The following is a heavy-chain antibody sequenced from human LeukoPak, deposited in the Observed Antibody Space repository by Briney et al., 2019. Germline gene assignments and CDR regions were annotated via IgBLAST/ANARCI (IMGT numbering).Heavy chain of an antibody. D-gene: IGHD3-9*01. CDR1: GGSISGYY. CDR2: IYTSGST. V-gene: IGHV4-4*07. J-gene: IGHJ4*02. Sequence: SETLSLTCTVSGGSISGYYWSWIRQPAGKGLEWIGRIYTSGSTNYNPSLKSRVTMSVDTSKNQFSLKLSSVTAADTAVYYCARGSDILTGYYTLDYWGQGTLVTVSS. CDR3: ARGSDILTGYYTLDY.